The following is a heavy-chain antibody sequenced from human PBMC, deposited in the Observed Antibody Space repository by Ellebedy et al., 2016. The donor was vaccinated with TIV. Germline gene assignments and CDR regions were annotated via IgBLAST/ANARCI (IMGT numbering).Heavy chain of an antibody. D-gene: IGHD4/OR15-4a*01. CDR1: GGTFSSYA. Sequence: ASVKVSCKASGGTFSSYAIGWVRQAPGQGLEWMGGIIAIFGTANYAQKFQGRVTITADKSTSTAYMELSSLSSEDTAVYYCARTIGSYGMDVWGQGTTVTVSS. V-gene: IGHV1-69*06. J-gene: IGHJ6*02. CDR2: IIAIFGTA. CDR3: ARTIGSYGMDV.